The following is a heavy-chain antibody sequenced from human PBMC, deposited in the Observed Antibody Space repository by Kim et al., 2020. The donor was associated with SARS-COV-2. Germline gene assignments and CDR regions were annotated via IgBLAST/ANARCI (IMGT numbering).Heavy chain of an antibody. CDR3: ARASGSYYSPYYFDY. D-gene: IGHD3-10*01. V-gene: IGHV7-4-1*02. J-gene: IGHJ4*02. Sequence: QGFPGRFVLSLDTSVSTAYLQISSLKAEDTAVYYCARASGSYYSPYYFDYWGQGTLVTVSS.